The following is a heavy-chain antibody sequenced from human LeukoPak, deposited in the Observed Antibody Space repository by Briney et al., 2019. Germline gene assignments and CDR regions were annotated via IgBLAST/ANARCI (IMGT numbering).Heavy chain of an antibody. J-gene: IGHJ6*02. CDR3: TSEEGYASRWYKGGYYYYYGMDV. D-gene: IGHD6-19*01. V-gene: IGHV3-48*04. CDR2: ITSRSSTK. Sequence: GGSLRLSCAASGFVISRYSLNWVRQAPGKGLEWLSYITSRSSTKYYADSVKGRFTISRDNAKNSLYLQMNSLRAEDTAVYYCTSEEGYASRWYKGGYYYYYGMDVWGQGTTVTVSS. CDR1: GFVISRYS.